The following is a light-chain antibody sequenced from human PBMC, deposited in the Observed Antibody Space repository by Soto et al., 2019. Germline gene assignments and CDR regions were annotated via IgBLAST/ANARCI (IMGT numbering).Light chain of an antibody. CDR2: GAS. CDR1: QSVHNF. CDR3: QQYGSSPPRT. V-gene: IGKV3-11*01. Sequence: EIVLTQSPATLSLSPGERAALSCKASQSVHNFLAWYQQKPGQAPRLLIYGASTRAAGIPARFSGSGSGTDFTLTISSLEPEDFAVYYCQQYGSSPPRTFGQGTKVDIK. J-gene: IGKJ1*01.